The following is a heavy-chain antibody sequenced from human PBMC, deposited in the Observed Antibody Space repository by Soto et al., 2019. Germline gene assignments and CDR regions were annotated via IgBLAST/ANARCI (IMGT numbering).Heavy chain of an antibody. D-gene: IGHD3-22*01. CDR2: LWYDGSTT. CDR1: GFTVSSYG. Sequence: GGSLRLSCAASGFTVSSYGMHWVLQAPGQWLECVALLWYDGSTTCYAVSVKRRLTIYRDNSKNTLYLQMNRLRAEDTVGYYCARDIRYNYDSSGSGLNYWGKGILVTVSS. V-gene: IGHV3-33*01. CDR3: ARDIRYNYDSSGSGLNY. J-gene: IGHJ4*02.